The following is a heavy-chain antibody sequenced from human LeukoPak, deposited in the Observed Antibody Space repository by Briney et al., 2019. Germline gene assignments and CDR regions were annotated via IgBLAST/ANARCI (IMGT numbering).Heavy chain of an antibody. V-gene: IGHV3-7*05. CDR1: GLTFSNCR. CDR2: IKEDGTET. CDR3: GRDEFGPLAF. Sequence: PGGSLRLSCVVSGLTFSNCRMTWVRQAPGRGLEWVANIKEDGTETSYVGSVKGRFTISRDNAKNSLYLQMNSLRAEDTALYYCGRDEFGPLAFWGRGTLVTVSS. J-gene: IGHJ4*02. D-gene: IGHD3/OR15-3a*01.